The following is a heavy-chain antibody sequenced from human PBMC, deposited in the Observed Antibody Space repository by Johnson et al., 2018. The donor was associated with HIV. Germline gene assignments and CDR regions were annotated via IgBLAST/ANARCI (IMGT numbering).Heavy chain of an antibody. V-gene: IGHV3-23*03. Sequence: VQLVESGGGLVQPGGSLRLSCAASGFTFSSYAMSWVRQAPGKGLEWVSVIYSGGSKYYADSVKGRFTISRDNSKNTLYLQMNSLRAEDTAVCYCTKDLVDTAMDDAFDIWGQGTMVTVSS. D-gene: IGHD5-18*01. CDR3: TKDLVDTAMDDAFDI. CDR2: IYSGGSK. CDR1: GFTFSSYA. J-gene: IGHJ3*02.